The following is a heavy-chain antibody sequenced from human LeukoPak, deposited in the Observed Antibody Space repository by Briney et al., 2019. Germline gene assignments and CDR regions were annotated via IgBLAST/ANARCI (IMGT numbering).Heavy chain of an antibody. J-gene: IGHJ2*01. Sequence: PGGSLRLSCAASGFTFSSYAMSWVRQAPGKGLEWVSGILGSGGSTFFADSLKGRFTVSRDSSKNTLYLHMNSLGADDTAVYYCAKDRVQGSWYFDLWGRGTLVTVSS. D-gene: IGHD3-10*01. CDR3: AKDRVQGSWYFDL. CDR1: GFTFSSYA. CDR2: ILGSGGST. V-gene: IGHV3-23*01.